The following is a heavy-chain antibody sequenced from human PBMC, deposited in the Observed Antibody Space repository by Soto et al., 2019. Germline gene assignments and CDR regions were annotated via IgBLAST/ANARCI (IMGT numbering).Heavy chain of an antibody. V-gene: IGHV1-69*13. CDR1: GGTFSSYA. CDR3: ARESMGSSSPRDYYYYGMDV. Sequence: SVKVSCKASGGTFSSYAISWVRQSPGQGLEWMGGIIPIFGTANYAQKCQGRVTITADESTSTAYMELSSLRSEDTAVYYCARESMGSSSPRDYYYYGMDVWGQGTTVTVSS. D-gene: IGHD6-6*01. CDR2: IIPIFGTA. J-gene: IGHJ6*02.